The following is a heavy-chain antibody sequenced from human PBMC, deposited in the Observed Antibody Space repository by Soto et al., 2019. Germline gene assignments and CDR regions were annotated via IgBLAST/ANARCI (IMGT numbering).Heavy chain of an antibody. Sequence: SETLSLTCAVYGGSFSGYYWSWIRQPPGKGLEWIGEINHSGSTTYNPSLKSRVTISVDTSKNQFSLKLSSVTAADTAVYYCARVKGSGSYPGGGDGMDVWGQGTTVTVSS. CDR2: INHSGST. J-gene: IGHJ6*02. V-gene: IGHV4-34*01. CDR1: GGSFSGYY. D-gene: IGHD1-26*01. CDR3: ARVKGSGSYPGGGDGMDV.